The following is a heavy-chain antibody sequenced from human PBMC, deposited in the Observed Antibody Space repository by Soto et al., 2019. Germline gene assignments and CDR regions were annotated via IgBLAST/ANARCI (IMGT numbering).Heavy chain of an antibody. J-gene: IGHJ3*02. Sequence: EVQLLESGGGLVQPGGSLRLSCAASGFTFSNYAMSWVRQAPGMGLEWVSTISGSGSSISYVDSVKGRFTISRDNSKNTLYLQMNSLRAEDTAVYYCAKGRGGCISTSCYDAFDIWGQGTMVTVSS. CDR2: ISGSGSSI. CDR3: AKGRGGCISTSCYDAFDI. V-gene: IGHV3-23*01. CDR1: GFTFSNYA. D-gene: IGHD2-2*01.